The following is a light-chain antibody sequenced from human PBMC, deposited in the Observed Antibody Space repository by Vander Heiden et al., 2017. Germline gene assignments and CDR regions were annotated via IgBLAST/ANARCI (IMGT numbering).Light chain of an antibody. CDR3: QQDDTLPLT. CDR1: QSVSSSY. CDR2: GAS. Sequence: EIVMTQPPATLSLSPGERATLSCRASQSVSSSYLSWYQQKPGQAPRLLIYGASTRATGIPARFRGSRSRTDFTLTISSLQPEDFAVYYCQQDDTLPLTFGGGTKVEIK. J-gene: IGKJ4*01. V-gene: IGKV3D-7*01.